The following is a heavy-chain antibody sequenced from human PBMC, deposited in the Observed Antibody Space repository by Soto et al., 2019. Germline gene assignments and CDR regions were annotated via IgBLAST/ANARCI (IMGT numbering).Heavy chain of an antibody. V-gene: IGHV4-31*11. Sequence: PSETLSLTCAVSGGSISSGDYSWSWIRQPPGKGLEWIGYIYYSGSTYYNPSLKIRVTISVDTSKNQFSLKLSSVTSADTAVYYCARDISTSYYGMDVWGQGTTVTVSS. CDR2: IYYSGST. CDR3: ARDISTSYYGMDV. D-gene: IGHD2-2*01. J-gene: IGHJ6*02. CDR1: GGSISSGDYS.